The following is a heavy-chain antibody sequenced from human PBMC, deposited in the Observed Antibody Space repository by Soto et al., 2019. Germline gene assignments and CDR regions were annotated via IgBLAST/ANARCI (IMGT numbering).Heavy chain of an antibody. CDR1: GGSISSGGYS. J-gene: IGHJ3*02. V-gene: IGHV4-30-2*01. CDR2: TYHSGST. Sequence: PSETLSLTCAVSGGSISSGGYSWSWIRQPPGKGLEWIGYTYHSGSTYYNPSLKSRVTISVDRSKNQFSLKLSSVTAADTAVYYCARSDYYDSSGTTLIDAFDIWGQGTMVTVSS. CDR3: ARSDYYDSSGTTLIDAFDI. D-gene: IGHD3-22*01.